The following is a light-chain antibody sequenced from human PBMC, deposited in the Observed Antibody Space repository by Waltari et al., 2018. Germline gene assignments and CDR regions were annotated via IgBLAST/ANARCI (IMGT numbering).Light chain of an antibody. CDR1: QSISNW. J-gene: IGKJ4*01. CDR2: KAS. CDR3: QQYNSYSLRT. V-gene: IGKV1-5*03. Sequence: DIQMTQSPSTLSASVGDRVTITCRASQSISNWLAWYQQKPGKAPKLLIYKASTLESGVPSRFSGSGSGKEVTLTISSLQPDDFATYYCQQYNSYSLRTFGGGTKVEIK.